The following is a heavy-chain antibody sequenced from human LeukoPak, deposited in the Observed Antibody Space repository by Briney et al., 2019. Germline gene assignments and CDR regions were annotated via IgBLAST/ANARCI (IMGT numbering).Heavy chain of an antibody. D-gene: IGHD3-10*01. J-gene: IGHJ3*02. Sequence: PGGSLRLSCAASGFTFDDYAMHWARQAPGKGLEWVSGISWNSGSIGYADSVKGRFTISRDNAKNSLYLQMNSLRAEDTALYYCAKALPGSDAFDIWGQGTMVTVSS. CDR2: ISWNSGSI. CDR3: AKALPGSDAFDI. V-gene: IGHV3-9*01. CDR1: GFTFDDYA.